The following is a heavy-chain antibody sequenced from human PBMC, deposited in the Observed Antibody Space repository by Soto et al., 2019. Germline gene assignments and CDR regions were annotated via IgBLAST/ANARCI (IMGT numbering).Heavy chain of an antibody. CDR2: VFHSATT. J-gene: IGHJ4*02. Sequence: PSETLSLTCTVSGDSFSDYYWNWIRQVPGKGLEWIGFVFHSATTSYNPSLKTRVAISDDTSKKQFSLRLTSVTAADTAIYYCARGNYSSGWPIDHCGQGLLVTVSS. V-gene: IGHV4-59*01. CDR1: GDSFSDYY. CDR3: ARGNYSSGWPIDH. D-gene: IGHD6-19*01.